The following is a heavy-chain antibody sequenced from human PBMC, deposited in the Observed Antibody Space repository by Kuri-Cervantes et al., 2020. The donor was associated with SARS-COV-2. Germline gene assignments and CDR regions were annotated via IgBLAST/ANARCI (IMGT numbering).Heavy chain of an antibody. V-gene: IGHV4-39*01. CDR1: GGSISSSSYY. CDR2: IYYSGST. Sequence: GSLRLSCTVSGGSISSSSYYWGWIRQPPGKGLEWIGSIYYSGSTYYNPSLKSRVTISVDTSKNQFSLKLSSVTAADTAVYYCARRLRGASSGWSQRSQYYYYGMDAWGQGTTVTVSS. CDR3: ARRLRGASSGWSQRSQYYYYGMDA. D-gene: IGHD6-19*01. J-gene: IGHJ6*02.